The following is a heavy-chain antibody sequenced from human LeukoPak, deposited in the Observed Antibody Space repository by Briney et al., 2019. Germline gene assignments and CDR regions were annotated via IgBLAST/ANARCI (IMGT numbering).Heavy chain of an antibody. CDR2: ISYSGST. J-gene: IGHJ4*02. Sequence: SETLSLTCTVSSGSISDYYWSWIRQPPGKGLECIGYISYSGSTNYNPSLKSRVTISVDTSKNQFSLKLSSVTAADTAVYYCARHFGRSSYFDYWGQGTLDTVSS. V-gene: IGHV4-59*08. D-gene: IGHD2-15*01. CDR3: ARHFGRSSYFDY. CDR1: SGSISDYY.